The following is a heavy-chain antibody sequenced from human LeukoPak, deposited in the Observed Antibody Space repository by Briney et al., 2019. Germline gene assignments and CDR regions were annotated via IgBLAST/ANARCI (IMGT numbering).Heavy chain of an antibody. V-gene: IGHV4-59*01. J-gene: IGHJ3*02. D-gene: IGHD2-21*02. Sequence: SETLSLTCTVSGRSLSSYYWSWLRQPPGKGLEWIGYIYYSGSTNYYPSLKSRVTISVDTSKNQFSLKLSSVTAADTAVYYCARAHIVVVTAIRAKVAFDIWGQGTMVTVSS. CDR3: ARAHIVVVTAIRAKVAFDI. CDR2: IYYSGST. CDR1: GRSLSSYY.